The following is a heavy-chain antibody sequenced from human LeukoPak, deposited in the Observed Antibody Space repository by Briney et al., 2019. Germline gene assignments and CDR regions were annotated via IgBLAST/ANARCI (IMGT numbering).Heavy chain of an antibody. Sequence: PSETLSLTCTVSGGSISSNDYYWSWIRQHPGKGLVCIGYLFYSGSTHYHPSLKSRVTISVDRSENQFSLRLTSVTAADTAVYYCARTPRPASVAAGNNWFDPWGQGTLVTVSS. D-gene: IGHD2-15*01. CDR1: GGSISSNDYY. CDR2: LFYSGST. J-gene: IGHJ5*02. V-gene: IGHV4-31*03. CDR3: ARTPRPASVAAGNNWFDP.